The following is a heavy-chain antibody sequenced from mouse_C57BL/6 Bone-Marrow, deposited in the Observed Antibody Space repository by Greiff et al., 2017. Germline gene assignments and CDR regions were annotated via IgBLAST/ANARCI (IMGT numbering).Heavy chain of an antibody. Sequence: EVKLMESGGGLVKPGGSLKLSCAASGFTFGDYGMHWVRQAPEKGLEWVAYISSGSSTIYYADTVKGRFTISRDNAKNTLFLQMTSMRAEDTAVYYCARNGSCDYWGQGTTLTVSS. CDR1: GFTFGDYG. CDR3: ARNGSCDY. CDR2: ISSGSSTI. J-gene: IGHJ2*01. V-gene: IGHV5-17*01. D-gene: IGHD1-1*01.